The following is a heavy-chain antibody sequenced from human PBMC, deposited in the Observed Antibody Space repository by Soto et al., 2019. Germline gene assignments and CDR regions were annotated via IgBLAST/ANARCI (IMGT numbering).Heavy chain of an antibody. CDR3: AHIPNYYQYNWFDP. CDR1: GFSLSTSGVG. V-gene: IGHV2-5*02. J-gene: IGHJ5*02. CDR2: IYWDDDK. Sequence: GSGPTLVNPTQTLTLTGTFSGFSLSTSGVGVGWIRQPPGKALECLALIYWDDDKRYSPSLKSRLTITKDTSKNQVVLTMTNMDPVDTATYYCAHIPNYYQYNWFDPWGQGTLVTVSS. D-gene: IGHD3-10*01.